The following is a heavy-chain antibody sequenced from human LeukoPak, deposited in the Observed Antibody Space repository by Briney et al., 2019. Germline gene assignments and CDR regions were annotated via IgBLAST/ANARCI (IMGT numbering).Heavy chain of an antibody. Sequence: PGGSLRLSCAASGFTFSDYYMSWIRQAPGKGLEWVSAISGSGGSTYYADSVKGRFTISRDNSKNTLYLQMNSLRAEDTAVYYCAKAADAEYYYDSSGYYSYWGQGTLVTVSS. V-gene: IGHV3-23*01. CDR1: GFTFSDYY. CDR3: AKAADAEYYYDSSGYYSY. J-gene: IGHJ4*02. D-gene: IGHD3-22*01. CDR2: ISGSGGST.